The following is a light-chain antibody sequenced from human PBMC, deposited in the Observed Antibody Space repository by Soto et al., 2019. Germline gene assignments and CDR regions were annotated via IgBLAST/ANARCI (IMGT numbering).Light chain of an antibody. Sequence: QSALTQPASVSGSPGQAITISGTGASSDVGSYNLVSWYQQHPGKAPKLISYEGNKRLSGISNRFSGFKSDNTASLTISGPQAEDDADYYCCSYAGGTSPVSVGGGTKFTVL. V-gene: IGLV2-23*01. J-gene: IGLJ2*01. CDR2: EGN. CDR3: CSYAGGTSPVS. CDR1: SSDVGSYNL.